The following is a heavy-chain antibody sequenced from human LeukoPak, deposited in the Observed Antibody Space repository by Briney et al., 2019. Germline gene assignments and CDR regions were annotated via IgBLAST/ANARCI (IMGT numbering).Heavy chain of an antibody. CDR2: IYYSGRT. V-gene: IGHV4-39*01. CDR3: ARRDVSSGYTTGWTDY. Sequence: PSETLSLTCTVSGGSISSRSFYWGWIRQPPGKGLEWIGSIYYSGRTYYNPPLKSRVTISVDTSKNQFSLKLSSVTAADTAVYYCARRDVSSGYTTGWTDYWGQGTLVTVSS. CDR1: GGSISSRSFY. J-gene: IGHJ4*02. D-gene: IGHD6-19*01.